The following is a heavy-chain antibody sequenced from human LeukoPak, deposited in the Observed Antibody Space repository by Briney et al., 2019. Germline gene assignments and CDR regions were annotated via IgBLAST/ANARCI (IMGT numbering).Heavy chain of an antibody. CDR3: ARPYSSGPWGFDY. D-gene: IGHD6-19*01. CDR1: GRSISSSSYY. Sequence: SETLSLTCTVSGRSISSSSYYWGWIRQPPGKGQEWIGSIYYSGSTYYNPSLKSRVTISVDTSKNQFSLKLSSVTAADTAVYYCARPYSSGPWGFDYWGQGTLVSVSS. V-gene: IGHV4-39*07. CDR2: IYYSGST. J-gene: IGHJ4*02.